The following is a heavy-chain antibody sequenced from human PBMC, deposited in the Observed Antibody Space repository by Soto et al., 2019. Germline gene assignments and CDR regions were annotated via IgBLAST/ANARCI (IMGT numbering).Heavy chain of an antibody. V-gene: IGHV1-18*01. CDR2: ISAYSGST. CDR3: ARDSSFTIFGVVINLFDY. Sequence: GASVKVSCKASGYTFTSYGISWVRQAPGQGLEWMGWISAYSGSTNYAQKLQGRVTMTRDTSISTAYMELSRLRSDDTAVYYCARDSSFTIFGVVINLFDYWGQGTLVTVSS. D-gene: IGHD3-3*01. CDR1: GYTFTSYG. J-gene: IGHJ4*02.